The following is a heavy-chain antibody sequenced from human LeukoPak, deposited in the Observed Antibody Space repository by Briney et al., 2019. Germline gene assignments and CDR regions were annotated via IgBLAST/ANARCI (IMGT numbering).Heavy chain of an antibody. D-gene: IGHD5-18*01. CDR2: ISSSSSYI. CDR3: ARDEYSYGPRL. V-gene: IGHV3-21*01. J-gene: IGHJ4*02. Sequence: PGGSLRLSCAASGFTFSSYSMNWVRQAPGKGLEWVSSISSSSSYIYYADSVKGRFTISRDNSKNTLYLQMNSLRAEDTAVYYCARDEYSYGPRLWGQGTLVTVSS. CDR1: GFTFSSYS.